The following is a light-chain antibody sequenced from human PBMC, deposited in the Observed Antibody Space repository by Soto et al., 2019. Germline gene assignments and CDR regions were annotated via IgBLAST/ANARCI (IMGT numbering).Light chain of an antibody. CDR3: MQATQLRT. J-gene: IGKJ5*01. V-gene: IGKV2-24*01. CDR1: QSLVASDGNMY. Sequence: EIVMTQTPLFLPVTLGQPASISCKSSQSLVASDGNMYLNWLHQRPGQPPRLLYKVSKRFSGVPDRFSGSGAGTDLTLHISRVEAEDVGIYFCMQATQLRTFGQGTRLEI. CDR2: KVS.